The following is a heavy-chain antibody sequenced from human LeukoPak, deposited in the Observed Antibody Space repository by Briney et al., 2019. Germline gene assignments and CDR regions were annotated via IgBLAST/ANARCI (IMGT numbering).Heavy chain of an antibody. CDR2: IYGSGSN. J-gene: IGHJ4*02. Sequence: SQTLSLTCLVSGDSISTSDDDWTWLRQPPGGGLEGLGYIYGSGSNHFNPSFKSRVTISLDTSKNQFSLEMNSVTVADTAVYYWAREVVVTAEIIFFDFGGQGTLVTVSS. CDR3: AREVVVTAEIIFFDF. D-gene: IGHD2-21*02. CDR1: GDSISTSDDD. V-gene: IGHV4-30-4*01.